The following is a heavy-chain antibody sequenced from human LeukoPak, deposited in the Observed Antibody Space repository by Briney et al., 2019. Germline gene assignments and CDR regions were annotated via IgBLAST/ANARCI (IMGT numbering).Heavy chain of an antibody. Sequence: PSETLSLTCAVYGGSFSGYYWSWIRQPPGKGLEWIGEINHSGSTNYNPSLKSRVTISVDTSKNQFSLKLSSVTAADTAVYYCARGRDIVVVPAALSSKYYMDVLGKGTTVTVSS. CDR3: ARGRDIVVVPAALSSKYYMDV. J-gene: IGHJ6*03. V-gene: IGHV4-34*01. CDR1: GGSFSGYY. CDR2: INHSGST. D-gene: IGHD2-2*01.